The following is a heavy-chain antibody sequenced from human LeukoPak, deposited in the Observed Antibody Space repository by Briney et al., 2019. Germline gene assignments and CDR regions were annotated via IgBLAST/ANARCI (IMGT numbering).Heavy chain of an antibody. CDR1: GYTFTGYY. Sequence: ASVKVSCKASGYTFTGYYMHWVRQAPGQGLEWMGRINPNSGGTNYAQKFQGRVTMTRDTSISTAYMELSRLRSDDTAVYYCARGSCSSTSCYVWPTSTFDYWGQGILVTVSS. J-gene: IGHJ4*02. D-gene: IGHD2-2*01. V-gene: IGHV1-2*06. CDR3: ARGSCSSTSCYVWPTSTFDY. CDR2: INPNSGGT.